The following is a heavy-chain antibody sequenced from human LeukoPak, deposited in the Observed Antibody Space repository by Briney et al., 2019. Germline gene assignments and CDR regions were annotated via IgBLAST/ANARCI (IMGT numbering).Heavy chain of an antibody. Sequence: SVKVSCKASGGTFSSYAISWVRQAPGQGLEWMGGIIPIFGTANYAQKFQGRVTITSDKSTSTAYMELSSLRSEDTAVYYCARGAVAGTLPDYWGQGTLVTVSS. J-gene: IGHJ4*02. CDR1: GGTFSSYA. CDR3: ARGAVAGTLPDY. CDR2: IIPIFGTA. D-gene: IGHD6-19*01. V-gene: IGHV1-69*06.